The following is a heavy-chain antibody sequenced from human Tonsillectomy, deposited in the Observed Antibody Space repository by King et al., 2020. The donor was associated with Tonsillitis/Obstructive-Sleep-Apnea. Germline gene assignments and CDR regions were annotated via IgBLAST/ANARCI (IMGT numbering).Heavy chain of an antibody. CDR3: ARGEDYYGSGSYYDFDY. D-gene: IGHD3-10*01. Sequence: VQLQESGPGLVKPSETLSLTCTVSGGSISSYYWSWIRQPPGKGLAWIGYIYYSGSTNYNPSLKSRVTISVDTSKNQFSLKLSSVTAADTAVYYCARGEDYYGSGSYYDFDYWGQGTLVTVSS. V-gene: IGHV4-59*01. CDR2: IYYSGST. CDR1: GGSISSYY. J-gene: IGHJ4*02.